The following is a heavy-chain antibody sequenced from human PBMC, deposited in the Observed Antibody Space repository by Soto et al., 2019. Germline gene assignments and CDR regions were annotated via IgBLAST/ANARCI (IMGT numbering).Heavy chain of an antibody. CDR3: ARSYTLMVVALGE. J-gene: IGHJ1*01. Sequence: QVQLQESGPGLVKPSETLSLTCTVSGGSVNSGTYYWNWIRQPPGKGLEWIGYIFYKGTTSYNPSLESRVTFSVDTSTNHFSLKLTSVTAADTAVYFCARSYTLMVVALGEWGQGTLVTVSS. CDR1: GGSVNSGTYY. V-gene: IGHV4-61*01. CDR2: IFYKGTT. D-gene: IGHD3-16*01.